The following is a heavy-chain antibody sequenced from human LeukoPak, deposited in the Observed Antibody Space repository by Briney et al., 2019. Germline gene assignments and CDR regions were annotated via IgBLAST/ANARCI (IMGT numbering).Heavy chain of an antibody. CDR2: VYTSGST. D-gene: IGHD1-1*01. V-gene: IGHV4-61*02. CDR1: GGSISSGSYY. Sequence: SQTLSLTCTVSGGSISSGSYYWSWIRQPPGKGLEWIGCVYTSGSTNYNPALKSRVTMSVDTSKNQFSLKLSSVTAARTAVYYCARDTGQFHPWGHGTLVTVSS. CDR3: ARDTGQFHP. J-gene: IGHJ5*02.